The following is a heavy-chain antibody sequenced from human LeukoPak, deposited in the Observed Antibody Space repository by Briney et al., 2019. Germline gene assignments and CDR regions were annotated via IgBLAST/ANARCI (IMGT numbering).Heavy chain of an antibody. Sequence: PGGSLRLSCAASGFTFSSYEMNWVRQAPGEGLEWVSYISSSGSTIYYADSVEGRFTISRDNAKNSLYLQMNSLRAEDTAVYYCATYYYDSSGPFDYWGQGTLVTVSS. CDR2: ISSSGSTI. CDR1: GFTFSSYE. CDR3: ATYYYDSSGPFDY. D-gene: IGHD3-22*01. J-gene: IGHJ4*02. V-gene: IGHV3-48*03.